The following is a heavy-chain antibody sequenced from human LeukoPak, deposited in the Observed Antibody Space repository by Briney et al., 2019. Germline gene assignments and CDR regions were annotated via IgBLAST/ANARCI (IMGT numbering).Heavy chain of an antibody. D-gene: IGHD5-24*01. Sequence: GGSLRLSCAASGFIVSSNYMNWVRQAPGKGLEWVSVIYTDGSTYYADSVKGRFTISRDISRNTVHLQMNSLRAGDTAVYYCARDPHGYNTYFDYWGQGTLVTVSS. CDR2: IYTDGST. CDR1: GFIVSSNY. J-gene: IGHJ4*02. V-gene: IGHV3-53*01. CDR3: ARDPHGYNTYFDY.